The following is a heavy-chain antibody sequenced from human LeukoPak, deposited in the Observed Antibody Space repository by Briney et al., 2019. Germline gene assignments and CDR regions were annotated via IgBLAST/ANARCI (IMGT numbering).Heavy chain of an antibody. CDR3: VRESVYYDSSAYYNVLDY. J-gene: IGHJ4*02. Sequence: GGSLRLSCAASGFTFSSHSMNWVRQAPGKGLEWVSVITSSSDYIYYADSLKGRFTVSRDNAKNSLYLQLNSLRAEDTAVYYRVRESVYYDSSAYYNVLDYWGQGTLVTVSS. D-gene: IGHD3-22*01. CDR2: ITSSSDYI. CDR1: GFTFSSHS. V-gene: IGHV3-21*01.